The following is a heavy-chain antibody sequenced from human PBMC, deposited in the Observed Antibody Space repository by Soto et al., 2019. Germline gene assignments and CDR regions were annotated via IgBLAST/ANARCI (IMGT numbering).Heavy chain of an antibody. V-gene: IGHV1-18*01. CDR2: INTDNGNT. CDR3: ARGSDFWRGYYYPYGMDV. CDR1: GYTFTNAG. Sequence: ASVKVSCKASGYTFTNAGISWVRQAPGQGLEWLGWINTDNGNTNYAQHLQGRVTLTTDTSTGTAYMDLRSLRAEDTAVYYCARGSDFWRGYYYPYGMDVWGQGTTVTVSS. D-gene: IGHD3-3*01. J-gene: IGHJ6*02.